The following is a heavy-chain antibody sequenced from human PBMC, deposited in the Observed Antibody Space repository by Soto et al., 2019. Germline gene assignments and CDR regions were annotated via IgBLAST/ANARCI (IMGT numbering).Heavy chain of an antibody. D-gene: IGHD6-13*01. CDR1: GFTFSGFD. V-gene: IGHV3-13*01. J-gene: IGHJ4*02. Sequence: GGSLRLSCEASGFTFSGFDMHWVRQPTGTGLEWVSSIGTAGDTYYAVSVKGRFTISRDNAKNSLSLQMNSLRAGDMAVYFCAKSQEIGTHFFDSWGQGXQVTVYS. CDR3: AKSQEIGTHFFDS. CDR2: IGTAGDT.